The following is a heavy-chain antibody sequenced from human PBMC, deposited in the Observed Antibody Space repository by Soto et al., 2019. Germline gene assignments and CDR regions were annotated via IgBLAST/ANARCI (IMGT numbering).Heavy chain of an antibody. CDR1: GGSVSGYY. CDR3: ARHYNSGRYPLDC. J-gene: IGHJ4*02. Sequence: SETLSLTCTVSGGSVSGYYWGWIRQPPGRGLEYIGHIHYSGSTNYNPSLKSRVTMSVDASRNQFSLKLNSVTAADTAVYFCARHYNSGRYPLDCWGQGTLVTVSS. V-gene: IGHV4-59*08. CDR2: IHYSGST. D-gene: IGHD3-10*01.